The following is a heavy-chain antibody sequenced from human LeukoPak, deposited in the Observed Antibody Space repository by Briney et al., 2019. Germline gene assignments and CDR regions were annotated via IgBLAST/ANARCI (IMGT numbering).Heavy chain of an antibody. CDR2: ISGSGGST. D-gene: IGHD2-2*01. CDR3: AKGGVVPAAIRYYFDY. V-gene: IGHV3-23*01. Sequence: GGSLRLSCAASGFTFSSYAMSWVRQAPGKGLEWVSVISGSGGSTYYADSVKGRFTISRDNSKNTLYLQMNSLRAEDTAVYYCAKGGVVPAAIRYYFDYWGQGTLVTVSS. CDR1: GFTFSSYA. J-gene: IGHJ4*02.